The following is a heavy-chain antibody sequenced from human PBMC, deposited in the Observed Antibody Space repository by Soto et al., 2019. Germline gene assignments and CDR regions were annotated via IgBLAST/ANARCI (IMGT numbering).Heavy chain of an antibody. CDR1: GGTFSSYA. D-gene: IGHD6-13*01. Sequence: QVQLVQSGAEVKKPGSSVKVSCKASGGTFSSYAISWVRQAPGQGLEWMGGIIPIFGTANYAQTFQGRVTITADESTSTAYMELSTLRSEDTAVYYCARASGIAAAGDYYYGMDVWGQGTRVTVSS. CDR2: IIPIFGTA. J-gene: IGHJ6*02. CDR3: ARASGIAAAGDYYYGMDV. V-gene: IGHV1-69*01.